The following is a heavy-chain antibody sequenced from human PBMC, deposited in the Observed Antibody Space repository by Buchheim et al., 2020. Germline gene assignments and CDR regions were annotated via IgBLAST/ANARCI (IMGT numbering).Heavy chain of an antibody. CDR3: ARVSSVLNWASLIWYYYYGMDV. Sequence: EVQLVESGGGLVQPGGSLRLSCAASGFTFSSYWMHWVRQAPGKGLVWVSRINSDGSSTSYADSVKGRFTISRDNAKNTLYLQMNSLRAEDTALYYCARVSSVLNWASLIWYYYYGMDVWGQGTT. D-gene: IGHD7-27*01. CDR1: GFTFSSYW. J-gene: IGHJ6*02. V-gene: IGHV3-74*01. CDR2: INSDGSST.